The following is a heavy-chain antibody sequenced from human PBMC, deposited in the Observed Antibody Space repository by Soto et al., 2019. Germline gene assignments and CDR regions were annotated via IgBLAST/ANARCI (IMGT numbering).Heavy chain of an antibody. D-gene: IGHD3-16*01. CDR3: AKHGLTAYMAYYFDL. J-gene: IGHJ4*02. Sequence: PSETLSLTCTVSGASVGSGGYYWSWIRLLQGKGLEWIGYIYDSGSTYYNPSLKSRLTISLDTSKRQFFLNLSSVTAADTAVYFCAKHGLTAYMAYYFDLWGRG. CDR2: IYDSGST. CDR1: GASVGSGGYY. V-gene: IGHV4-31*03.